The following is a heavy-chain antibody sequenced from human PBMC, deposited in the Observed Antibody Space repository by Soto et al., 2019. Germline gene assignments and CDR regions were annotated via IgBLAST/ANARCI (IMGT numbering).Heavy chain of an antibody. Sequence: QVQLQEAGPGLVKPSQTLSLTCTVSGGSISSGGYYWNWIRQHPGKGLEWIGYINNSGSTFYNPSLKGRGTISVGTSSIQFSLKVTSVTAADTAVYYCARGTTSLAFWGQGLLVTVSS. V-gene: IGHV4-31*03. CDR3: ARGTTSLAF. CDR1: GGSISSGGYY. CDR2: INNSGST. J-gene: IGHJ4*02. D-gene: IGHD3-10*01.